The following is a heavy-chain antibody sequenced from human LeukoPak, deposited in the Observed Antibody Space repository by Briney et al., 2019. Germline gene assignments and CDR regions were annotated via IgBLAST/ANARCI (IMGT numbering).Heavy chain of an antibody. J-gene: IGHJ4*02. D-gene: IGHD1-26*01. CDR1: GFTFSSYG. CDR2: ISYDGSNK. V-gene: IGHV3-30*18. CDR3: AKDVGRVGASPFDY. Sequence: PGGSLRLSCAASGFTFSSYGMHWVRQAPGKGLEWVAVISYDGSNKYYADSVKGRFTISRDNSKNTLYLQMNSLRAEDTAVYYCAKDVGRVGASPFDYWGQGTLVTVSP.